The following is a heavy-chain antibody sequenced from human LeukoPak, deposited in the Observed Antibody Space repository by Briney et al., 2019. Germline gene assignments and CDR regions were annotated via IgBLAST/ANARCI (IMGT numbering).Heavy chain of an antibody. CDR3: ARLTLIAVAGRMLDY. Sequence: GGSLRLSCAASGFTFSSYSMNWVRQAPGKGLEWVSSISSSSSYMYYADSVKGRFTISRDNAKNSLYLQMNSLRAEDTAVYYCARLTLIAVAGRMLDYWGQGTLVTVSS. D-gene: IGHD6-19*01. V-gene: IGHV3-21*01. CDR2: ISSSSSYM. CDR1: GFTFSSYS. J-gene: IGHJ4*02.